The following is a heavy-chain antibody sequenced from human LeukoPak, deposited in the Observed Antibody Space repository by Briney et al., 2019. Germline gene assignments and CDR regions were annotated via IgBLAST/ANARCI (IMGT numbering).Heavy chain of an antibody. CDR1: GGSISSYY. J-gene: IGHJ5*02. Sequence: SETLSLTCTVSGGSISSYYWSWIRQPPGKGLEWIGYIYYSGSTNYNPSLKSRVTISVDTSKNQFSLKLSSVTAADTAVYYCARGENWFDPWGQGTLVTVSS. V-gene: IGHV4-59*01. D-gene: IGHD3-16*01. CDR3: ARGENWFDP. CDR2: IYYSGST.